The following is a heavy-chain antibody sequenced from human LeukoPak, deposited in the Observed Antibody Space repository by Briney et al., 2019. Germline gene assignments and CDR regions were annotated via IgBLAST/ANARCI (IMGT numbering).Heavy chain of an antibody. D-gene: IGHD4-23*01. CDR2: TYYRSKWYY. Sequence: SQTLSLTCAISGDSVSSNDAAWNWIRQSPSRGLEWLGKTYYRSKWYYDYAVSVKSRITINPDTSKNQFSLQLNSVTPDDTAVFYCAREPSGHSGSFDSWGQGTLVTVSS. CDR3: AREPSGHSGSFDS. J-gene: IGHJ4*02. V-gene: IGHV6-1*01. CDR1: GDSVSSNDAA.